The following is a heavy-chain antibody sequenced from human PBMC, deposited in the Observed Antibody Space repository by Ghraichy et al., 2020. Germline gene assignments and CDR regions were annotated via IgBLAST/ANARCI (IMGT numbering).Heavy chain of an antibody. D-gene: IGHD3-10*01. V-gene: IGHV4-31*03. J-gene: IGHJ6*02. CDR3: ARDRNLWFGVLYGMDV. CDR2: IYYSGST. Sequence: TLSLTCTVSGGSISSGGYYWSWIRQHPGKGLEWIGYIYYSGSTYYNPSLKSRVTISVDTSKNQFSLKLSSVTAADTAVYYCARDRNLWFGVLYGMDVWGQGTTVTVSS. CDR1: GGSISSGGYY.